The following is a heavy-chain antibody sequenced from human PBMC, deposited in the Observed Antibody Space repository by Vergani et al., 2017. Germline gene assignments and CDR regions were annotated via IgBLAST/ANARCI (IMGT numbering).Heavy chain of an antibody. CDR2: INSDGSST. Sequence: EVQLVESGGGLVQPGGSLRLSCAASGFTFSSYWMHWVRQAPGKGLVWVSRINSDGSSTSYADSVKGRFTISRDNAKNTLYLQMNSLRAEDKAVYYCARGRDSGHDRGVFDYWGQGTLVTVSS. D-gene: IGHD1-26*01. V-gene: IGHV3-74*01. J-gene: IGHJ4*02. CDR1: GFTFSSYW. CDR3: ARGRDSGHDRGVFDY.